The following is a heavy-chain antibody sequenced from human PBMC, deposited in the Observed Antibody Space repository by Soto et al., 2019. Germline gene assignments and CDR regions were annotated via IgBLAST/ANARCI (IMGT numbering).Heavy chain of an antibody. Sequence: PVGSLRLSCAASGFTFSSYEMNWVRQAPGKGLEWVSYISSSGSTIYYADSVKGRFTISRDNAKNSLYLQMNSLRAEDTAVYYCARDTYSGSYYDYYYGMDVWGQGTTVTVSS. CDR2: ISSSGSTI. J-gene: IGHJ6*02. V-gene: IGHV3-48*03. D-gene: IGHD1-26*01. CDR3: ARDTYSGSYYDYYYGMDV. CDR1: GFTFSSYE.